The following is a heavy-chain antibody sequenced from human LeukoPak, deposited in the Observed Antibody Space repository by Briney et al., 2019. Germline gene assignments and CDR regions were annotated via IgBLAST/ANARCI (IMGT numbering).Heavy chain of an antibody. CDR1: GFTFSSYA. V-gene: IGHV3-23*01. D-gene: IGHD6-13*01. J-gene: IGHJ3*02. CDR3: AKGAVSSSWYVAFDI. CDR2: ISHSGGTT. Sequence: GGSLRLSCAASGFTFSSYAMSWVCQAPGKGPEWVSAISHSGGTTYYADSVKGRFTISRDNSKNTLYLQMNSLRAEDTAVYYCAKGAVSSSWYVAFDIWGQGTMVTVSS.